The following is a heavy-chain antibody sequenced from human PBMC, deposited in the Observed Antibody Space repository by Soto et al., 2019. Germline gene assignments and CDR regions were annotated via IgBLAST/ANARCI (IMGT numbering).Heavy chain of an antibody. CDR2: INPSDSYT. D-gene: IGHD3-16*01. J-gene: IGHJ6*04. CDR3: ARLGGDNLYYNYYGLNV. CDR1: GYNFTSYW. V-gene: IGHV5-10-1*01. Sequence: PGESLKISCKGSGYNFTSYWISWVRQMPGKGLEWMGRINPSDSYTDYSPSFQGHVTISADKSINTAYLQWSSLRASDTAMYYCARLGGDNLYYNYYGLNVWGKGTTVTVSS.